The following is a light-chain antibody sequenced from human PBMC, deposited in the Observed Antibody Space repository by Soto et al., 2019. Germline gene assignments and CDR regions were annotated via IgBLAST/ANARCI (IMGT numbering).Light chain of an antibody. CDR3: HQVKNYPRT. V-gene: IGKV1-9*01. J-gene: IGKJ4*01. Sequence: DIHLTQSPSFLSASVGDRVTITCRPSQAVPNNMAWYQQKPGKPPKLLIYEESTLHSGVPSRFSGRKSGTHLTLTIDSLQPDDFASYYCHQVKNYPRTLGGGTKVDIK. CDR1: QAVPNN. CDR2: EES.